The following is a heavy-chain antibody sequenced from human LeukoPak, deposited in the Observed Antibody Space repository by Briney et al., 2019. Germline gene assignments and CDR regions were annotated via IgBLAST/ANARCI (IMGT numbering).Heavy chain of an antibody. J-gene: IGHJ4*02. CDR2: IWYDGSNK. Sequence: GGSLRLSCAASGFTFSSYAMHWVRQPPGKGLEWVAVIWYDGSNKYYADSVKGRFTISRDNSKNTLYLQMNSLRAEDTAVYYCAREGAGGYYPFDYWGQGTLVTVSS. CDR3: AREGAGGYYPFDY. D-gene: IGHD3-3*01. CDR1: GFTFSSYA. V-gene: IGHV3-33*08.